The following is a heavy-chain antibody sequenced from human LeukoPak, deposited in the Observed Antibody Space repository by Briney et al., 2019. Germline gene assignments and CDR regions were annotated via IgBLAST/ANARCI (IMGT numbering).Heavy chain of an antibody. D-gene: IGHD4-17*01. V-gene: IGHV3-48*03. CDR2: ISNSGNTI. CDR3: AREPDYGAPQVW. J-gene: IGHJ4*02. Sequence: GGSLRLSCVGSGLTFSSYDMNWVRQAPGKGLEWISYISNSGNTIYYADSVRGRLTISRDNAKNSLYLQMNSLRAEDTAVYYCAREPDYGAPQVWWGQGTLVTVSS. CDR1: GLTFSSYD.